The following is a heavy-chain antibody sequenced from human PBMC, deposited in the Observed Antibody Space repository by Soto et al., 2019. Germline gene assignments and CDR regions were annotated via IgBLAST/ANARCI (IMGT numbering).Heavy chain of an antibody. D-gene: IGHD4-17*01. CDR1: GYTFTGYY. V-gene: IGHV1-2*04. J-gene: IGHJ6*02. CDR3: AIFSTVGTPVYGMVV. CDR2: INPNSGGT. Sequence: ASVKVSCKASGYTFTGYYMHWVRQAPGQGLEWMGWINPNSGGTNYAQKFQGWVTMTRDTSISTAYMELSRLRSDDTAVYYCAIFSTVGTPVYGMVVWGQGTTVSGSS.